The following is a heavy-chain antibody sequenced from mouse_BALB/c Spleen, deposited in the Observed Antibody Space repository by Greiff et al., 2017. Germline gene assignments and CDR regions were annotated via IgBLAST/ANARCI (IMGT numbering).Heavy chain of an antibody. D-gene: IGHD3-1*01. V-gene: IGHV5-4*02. Sequence: EVKLVESGGGLVKPGGSLKLSCAASGFTFSDYYMYWVRQTPEKRLEWVATISDGGSYTYYPDSVKGRFTISRDNAKNNLYLQMSSLKSEDTAMYYGARDSSGYIDYWGQGTTLTVSS. CDR3: ARDSSGYIDY. CDR2: ISDGGSYT. J-gene: IGHJ2*01. CDR1: GFTFSDYY.